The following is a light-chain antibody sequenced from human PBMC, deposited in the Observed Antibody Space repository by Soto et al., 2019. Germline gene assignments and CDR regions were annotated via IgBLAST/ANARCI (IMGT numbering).Light chain of an antibody. CDR2: DAS. CDR1: QSIDNY. CDR3: QQCVNWPLLS. V-gene: IGKV3-11*01. J-gene: IGKJ4*01. Sequence: EIVLTQSPATLSLSPGERATLSCRASQSIDNYLAWYQQKPGQPPRPLIYDASNRATGIPARFSGSGSGTDFTLTISSLEPEDFAVYYCQQCVNWPLLSLGGGTKVELK.